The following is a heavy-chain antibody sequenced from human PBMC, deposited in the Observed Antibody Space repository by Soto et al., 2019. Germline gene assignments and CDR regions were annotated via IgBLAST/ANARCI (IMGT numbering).Heavy chain of an antibody. CDR3: ARGARAPLILYYGMDV. Sequence: GGSLRLSCAASGFTFSSYGMHWVRQAPGKGLEWVAVIWYDGSNKYYADSVKGRFTISRDNSKNTLYLQMNSLRAEDTAVYYCARGARAPLILYYGMDVWGQGTTVTVSS. CDR2: IWYDGSNK. V-gene: IGHV3-33*01. D-gene: IGHD6-6*01. CDR1: GFTFSSYG. J-gene: IGHJ6*02.